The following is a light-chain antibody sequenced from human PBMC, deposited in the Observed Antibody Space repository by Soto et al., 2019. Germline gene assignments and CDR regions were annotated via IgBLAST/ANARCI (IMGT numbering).Light chain of an antibody. CDR2: GVS. CDR3: SSYTRTNTLV. Sequence: QSVLTQPASVSGSPGQSITISCTGTSSDVGDYHYVSWYQQHPVKAPKLIIYGVSNRPSGISNRFSGSKSANTASLTISGLQAEDEADYYCSSYTRTNTLVFGGGTKVTVL. J-gene: IGLJ2*01. V-gene: IGLV2-14*01. CDR1: SSDVGDYHY.